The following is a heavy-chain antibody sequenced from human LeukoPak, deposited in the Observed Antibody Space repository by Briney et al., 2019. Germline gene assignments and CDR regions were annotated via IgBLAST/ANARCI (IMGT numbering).Heavy chain of an antibody. Sequence: PGGSLRLSCAASGFIFSNAWMSWVRQAPGKGLEWVGRIKSKTDGGTTDYAAPVKGRFTISRDDSKNTLYLQMNSLKTEDTAVYYCITPYVWGSYRYDYWGQGTLVTVSS. CDR2: IKSKTDGGTT. J-gene: IGHJ4*02. CDR1: GFIFSNAW. V-gene: IGHV3-15*01. D-gene: IGHD3-16*02. CDR3: ITPYVWGSYRYDY.